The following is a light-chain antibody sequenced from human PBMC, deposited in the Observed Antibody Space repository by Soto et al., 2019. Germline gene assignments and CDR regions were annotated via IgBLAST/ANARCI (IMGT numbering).Light chain of an antibody. CDR2: QAS. J-gene: IGKJ1*01. CDR1: QSINNL. Sequence: DIQMTQSPSTLSASVGDRVTITCRASQSINNLLAWYQHKPGKAPKLLVYQASRLESGVPSSFSGSGSGTEFTLTISSLQSADFATYYCQQHNNYWTFCQGTKVEIK. V-gene: IGKV1-5*03. CDR3: QQHNNYWT.